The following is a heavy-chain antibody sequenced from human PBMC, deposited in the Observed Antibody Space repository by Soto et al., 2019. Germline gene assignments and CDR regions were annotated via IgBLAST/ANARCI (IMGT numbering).Heavy chain of an antibody. Sequence: QMQLVQSGAEVKKTGSTVTVSCKALGNTFTYRYLHWVRQAPGQALGGMGWITPFNGDVHYAHKFQERVTITRDRSINTAYMRMSSLRSEDTAMYYCASGGAGSGPFTWELPDHWGQGTLVTVSS. CDR3: ASGGAGSGPFTWELPDH. J-gene: IGHJ4*02. CDR1: GNTFTYRY. D-gene: IGHD1-26*01. CDR2: ITPFNGDV. V-gene: IGHV1-45*02.